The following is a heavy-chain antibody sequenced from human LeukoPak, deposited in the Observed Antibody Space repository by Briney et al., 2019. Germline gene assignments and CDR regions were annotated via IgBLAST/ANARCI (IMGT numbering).Heavy chain of an antibody. Sequence: GGSLRLSCAASGFTFSSYWMHWVRQAPGKGLVWVSRINIDGSSTSYADSVKGRFTISRDNAKNTLYLQTNSLKTEDTAVYYCTSQSIAAAGTVDYWGQGTLVTVSS. CDR2: INIDGSST. J-gene: IGHJ4*02. CDR3: TSQSIAAAGTVDY. CDR1: GFTFSSYW. D-gene: IGHD6-13*01. V-gene: IGHV3-74*01.